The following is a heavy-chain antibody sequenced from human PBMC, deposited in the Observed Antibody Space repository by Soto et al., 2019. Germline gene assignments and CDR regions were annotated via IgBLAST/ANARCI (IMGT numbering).Heavy chain of an antibody. J-gene: IGHJ6*02. V-gene: IGHV3-30*03. Sequence: GGSLRLSCAASGFTFSSYGMHWVRQAPGKGLEWVAVISYDGSNKYYADSVKGRFTISRDNSKNTLYLQMNSLRAEDTAVYYCARGMIVVPRYYYYGMDVWGQGTTVTVSS. D-gene: IGHD3-22*01. CDR1: GFTFSSYG. CDR2: ISYDGSNK. CDR3: ARGMIVVPRYYYYGMDV.